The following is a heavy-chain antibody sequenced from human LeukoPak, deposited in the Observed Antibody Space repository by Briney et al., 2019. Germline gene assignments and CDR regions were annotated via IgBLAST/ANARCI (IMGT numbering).Heavy chain of an antibody. D-gene: IGHD1-26*01. Sequence: GGSLRLSCAASGFTFSSYAMSWVRQAPGEGLEWVSAISGSGGSTYYADSVKGRFTISRDNSKNSLYLQMNSLRAEDTAVYYCARARSLSGTIMGAFDIWGQGTMVTVSS. CDR3: ARARSLSGTIMGAFDI. CDR2: ISGSGGST. CDR1: GFTFSSYA. J-gene: IGHJ3*02. V-gene: IGHV3-23*01.